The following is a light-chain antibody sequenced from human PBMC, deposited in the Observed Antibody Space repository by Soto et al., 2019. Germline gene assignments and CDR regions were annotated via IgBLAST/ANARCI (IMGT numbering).Light chain of an antibody. Sequence: DIQMAQSPSTLSGSVGDRVTITCRASESVSTWLAWYQQKPGKAPRLLIYSASSLESGVPSRFSGSGSGTEFTLTISSLQPDDFATYYCQQYNYYSWTFGQGTKVDIK. CDR3: QQYNYYSWT. J-gene: IGKJ1*01. CDR2: SAS. CDR1: ESVSTW. V-gene: IGKV1-5*01.